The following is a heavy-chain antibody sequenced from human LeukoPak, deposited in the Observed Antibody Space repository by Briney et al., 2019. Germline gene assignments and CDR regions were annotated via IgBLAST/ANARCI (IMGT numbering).Heavy chain of an antibody. CDR3: ARSPSPYSSGWYFDY. CDR1: GDSVSINSAA. D-gene: IGHD6-19*01. Sequence: SQTLSLTCAISGDSVSINSAAWNWIRQSPSRGLEWLGRTYQRSKWYNDYAVSVKSRITINPDISKNQFSLQLNSVTPEDTAVYYCARSPSPYSSGWYFDYWGQGALVTVSS. CDR2: TYQRSKWYN. J-gene: IGHJ4*02. V-gene: IGHV6-1*01.